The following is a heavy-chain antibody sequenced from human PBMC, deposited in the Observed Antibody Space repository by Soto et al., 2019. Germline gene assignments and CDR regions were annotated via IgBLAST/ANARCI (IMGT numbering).Heavy chain of an antibody. V-gene: IGHV1-69*13. J-gene: IGHJ5*02. CDR2: IIPIFGTA. Sequence: ASVKVSCKASGGTFSSYAISWVRQAPGQGLEWMGGIIPIFGTANYAQKFQGRVTITADESTSTAYMELSSLRSEDTAGYYCARDSERWIRSSWSRKNWFDPWGQGTLVTVSS. CDR3: ARDSERWIRSSWSRKNWFDP. CDR1: GGTFSSYA. D-gene: IGHD6-13*01.